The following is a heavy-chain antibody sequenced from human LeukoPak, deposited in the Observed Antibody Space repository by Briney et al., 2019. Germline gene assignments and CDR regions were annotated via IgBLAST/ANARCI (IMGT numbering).Heavy chain of an antibody. V-gene: IGHV1-18*04. D-gene: IGHD3-22*01. CDR1: GYTFTSYY. Sequence: ASVKVSCKASGYTFTSYYMHWVRQAPGQGLEWMGWISAYNGNTNYAQKLQGRVTMTTDTSTSTAYMELRSLRSDDTAVYYCARGGGDSSGYSVTDFDYWGQGTLVTVSS. J-gene: IGHJ4*02. CDR2: ISAYNGNT. CDR3: ARGGGDSSGYSVTDFDY.